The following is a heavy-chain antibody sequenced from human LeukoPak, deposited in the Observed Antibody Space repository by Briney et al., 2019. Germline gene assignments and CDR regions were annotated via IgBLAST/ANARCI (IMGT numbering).Heavy chain of an antibody. V-gene: IGHV3-48*02. Sequence: PGGSLRLSCAASGFTFSSYSMNWVRQAPGKGLEWVSYISSSSSSTIYYADSVKGRFTISRDNAKNSLYLQMNSLRDEDTAVYYCAREGVYSSSWSTFPVEDDAFDIWGQGTMVTVSS. CDR1: GFTFSSYS. J-gene: IGHJ3*02. CDR2: ISSSSSSTI. D-gene: IGHD6-13*01. CDR3: AREGVYSSSWSTFPVEDDAFDI.